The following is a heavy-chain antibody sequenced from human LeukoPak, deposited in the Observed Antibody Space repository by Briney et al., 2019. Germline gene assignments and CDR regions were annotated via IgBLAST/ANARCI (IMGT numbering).Heavy chain of an antibody. Sequence: SQALSLTCALSRDSVSSNSAAWSWIRQSPSRGLEWLGRTYYRAKWYNDYAVSVKSRITINPDTSKNQFSLQLNSVTPEDTAVYYCARDRGIAVAGPGYFDYWGQGTLVTVSS. D-gene: IGHD6-19*01. CDR3: ARDRGIAVAGPGYFDY. J-gene: IGHJ4*02. CDR1: RDSVSSNSAA. V-gene: IGHV6-1*01. CDR2: TYYRAKWYN.